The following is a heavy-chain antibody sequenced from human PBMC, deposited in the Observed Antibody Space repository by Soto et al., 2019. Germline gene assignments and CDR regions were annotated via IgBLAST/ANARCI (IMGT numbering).Heavy chain of an antibody. CDR3: ARGLLWFGELYVPYYYYYYMDV. J-gene: IGHJ6*03. D-gene: IGHD3-10*01. V-gene: IGHV1-58*01. Sequence: SVKVSCKTSGFIFASSAVQWVRQARGQRLEWMGRIVVGSGNTDYAQKFHKRVTLTRDMSTSTVYMELRSLTSEDTAVYYCARGLLWFGELYVPYYYYYYMDVWGKGTTVTVSS. CDR1: GFIFASSA. CDR2: IVVGSGNT.